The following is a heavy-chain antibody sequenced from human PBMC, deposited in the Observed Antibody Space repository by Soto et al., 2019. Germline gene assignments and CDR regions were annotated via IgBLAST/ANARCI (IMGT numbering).Heavy chain of an antibody. CDR1: AFTFSNYT. CDR3: AGRSGSSDY. V-gene: IGHV3-30*04. Sequence: QVQLVESGGGVVQPGKSLRLSCAASAFTFSNYTMHWVRQPPGKGLEWVALMSYDGSDKYYADAVKGRFTISRDNSKNTLYLKMDSLRVEDTALYYCAGRSGSSDYWGQGTLVTVSS. D-gene: IGHD3-10*01. J-gene: IGHJ4*02. CDR2: MSYDGSDK.